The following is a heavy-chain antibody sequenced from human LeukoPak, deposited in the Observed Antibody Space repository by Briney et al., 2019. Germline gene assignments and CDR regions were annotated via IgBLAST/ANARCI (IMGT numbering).Heavy chain of an antibody. J-gene: IGHJ4*02. CDR3: LRTPYSNSWYGPFDY. CDR1: GFTFSNYA. V-gene: IGHV3-64D*06. Sequence: GGSLRLSCSASGFTFSNYAMHWVRQTPGKGLEYVSAISGNAGSTYYADSVKGRFTISRDNSKNTMYLQMSSLRAEDTAVYYCLRTPYSNSWYGPFDYWGQGTLVTVSP. CDR2: ISGNAGST. D-gene: IGHD6-13*01.